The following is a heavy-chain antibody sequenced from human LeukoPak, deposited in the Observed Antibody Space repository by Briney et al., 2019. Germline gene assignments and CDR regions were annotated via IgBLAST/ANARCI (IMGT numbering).Heavy chain of an antibody. CDR1: GFTVSSNY. J-gene: IGHJ4*02. CDR2: IYSGGST. CDR3: ARDRLAMAGPCYFDY. V-gene: IGHV3-53*01. D-gene: IGHD6-19*01. Sequence: QPGGSLRLSCAASGFTVSSNYTSWVRQAPGKGLEWVSVIYSGGSTYYADSVKGRFTISRDNSKNTLYLQMNSLRAEDTAVYYCARDRLAMAGPCYFDYWGQGTLVTVSS.